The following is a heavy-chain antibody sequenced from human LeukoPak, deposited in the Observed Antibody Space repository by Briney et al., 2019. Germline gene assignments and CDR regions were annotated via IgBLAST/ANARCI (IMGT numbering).Heavy chain of an antibody. D-gene: IGHD6-6*01. V-gene: IGHV3-9*01. Sequence: PGGSLRLSCAASGFTFDDYAMHWVRQAPGKGLEWVSGISWNSGSIGYADSVKGRFTISRDNAKNSLYLQMNSLRAEDTALYYCAKGFSIAAYLDYWGQGTLVTVSS. CDR2: ISWNSGSI. CDR3: AKGFSIAAYLDY. J-gene: IGHJ4*02. CDR1: GFTFDDYA.